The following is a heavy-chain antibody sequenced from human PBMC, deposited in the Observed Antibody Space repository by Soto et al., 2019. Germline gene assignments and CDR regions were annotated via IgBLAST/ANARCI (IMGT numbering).Heavy chain of an antibody. CDR2: IIPIFGTA. J-gene: IGHJ6*02. D-gene: IGHD6-6*01. CDR3: ARDKSIAARPASTDYYYGMDV. V-gene: IGHV1-69*06. Sequence: SVKVSCKXSGGTFSSYAISWVRQAPGQGLEWMGGIIPIFGTANYAQKFQGRVTITADKSTSTAYMELSSLRSEDTAVYYCARDKSIAARPASTDYYYGMDVWGQGTTVTVSS. CDR1: GGTFSSYA.